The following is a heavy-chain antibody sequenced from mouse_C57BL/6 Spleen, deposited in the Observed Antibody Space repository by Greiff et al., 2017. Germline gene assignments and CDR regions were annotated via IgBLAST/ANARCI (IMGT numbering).Heavy chain of an antibody. CDR3: ARRNWERYYFDY. CDR1: GYTFTSYW. J-gene: IGHJ2*01. V-gene: IGHV1-69*01. CDR2: IDPSDSYT. D-gene: IGHD4-1*01. Sequence: VQLQQPGAELVMPGASVKLSCKASGYTFTSYWMHWVKQRPGQGLEWIGEIDPSDSYTNYNQKFKGKSTLTVDKSSSTAYMQLSSLTSEDSAVYYCARRNWERYYFDYGGQGTTLTVSS.